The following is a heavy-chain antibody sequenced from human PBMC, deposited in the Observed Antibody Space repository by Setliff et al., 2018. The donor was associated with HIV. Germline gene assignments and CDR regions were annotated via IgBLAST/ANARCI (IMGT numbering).Heavy chain of an antibody. J-gene: IGHJ4*02. Sequence: PGGSLRLSCAASGFSFSNYGMSWARQAPGRGLEWVSTISCSGGNTYYADSVKGRFTISRDNSKNTLYLQMNSLRAEDTAVYYCAKEPYYDSSGYPAYWGQGTLVTVSS. CDR1: GFSFSNYG. CDR3: AKEPYYDSSGYPAY. V-gene: IGHV3-23*01. CDR2: ISCSGGNT. D-gene: IGHD3-22*01.